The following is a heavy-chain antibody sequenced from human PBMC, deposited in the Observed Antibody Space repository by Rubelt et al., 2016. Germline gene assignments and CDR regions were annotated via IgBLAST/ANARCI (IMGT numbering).Heavy chain of an antibody. CDR3: ARGRSGYAFDI. CDR1: GGSISSYY. Sequence: QLQLQESGPGLVKPSETLSLTCTVSGGSISSYYWSWIRQPPGKGLEWIGYIYYSGSTNYDPSLKSGVTMSVDTSKNQFSLKLGSVTAADTAVYYCARGRSGYAFDIWGQGTMVTVSS. CDR2: IYYSGST. D-gene: IGHD3-10*01. J-gene: IGHJ3*02. V-gene: IGHV4-59*01.